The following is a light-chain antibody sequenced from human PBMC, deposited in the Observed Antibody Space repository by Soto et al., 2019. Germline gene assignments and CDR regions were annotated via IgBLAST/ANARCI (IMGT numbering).Light chain of an antibody. V-gene: IGKV1-39*01. J-gene: IGKJ1*01. Sequence: DIQVTQSPSSLSASVGDRVTITCRTSQSIGRYLHWYQQKPGKAPKLLIFAASSFQSGVPSRFSGSGSGTEFTLTISSLQPDDFATYYCQHYNSYSEAFGQGTKVELK. CDR3: QHYNSYSEA. CDR2: AAS. CDR1: QSIGRY.